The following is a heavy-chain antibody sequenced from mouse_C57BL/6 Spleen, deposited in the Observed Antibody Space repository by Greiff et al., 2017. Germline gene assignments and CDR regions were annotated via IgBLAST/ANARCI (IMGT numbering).Heavy chain of an antibody. Sequence: EVQLQESVAELVRPGASVKLSCTASGFNIKNTYMNWVKQRPEQGLEWIGRIGPANGNTKSAPKFQGKATITADTSSNTAYLQLSSRASEDTAIYCCGGLDDGCYSGAMDYWGQGTSVTVSS. CDR2: IGPANGNT. V-gene: IGHV14-3*01. D-gene: IGHD2-3*01. J-gene: IGHJ4*01. CDR1: GFNIKNTY. CDR3: GGLDDGCYSGAMDY.